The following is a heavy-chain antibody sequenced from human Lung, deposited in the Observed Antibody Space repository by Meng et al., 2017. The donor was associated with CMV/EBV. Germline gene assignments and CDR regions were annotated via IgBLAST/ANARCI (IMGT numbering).Heavy chain of an antibody. J-gene: IGHJ6*02. V-gene: IGHV4-59*01. CDR1: GGSISSYY. D-gene: IGHD2-2*01. Sequence: ESLKISCTVSGGSISSYYWSWIRQPPGKGLEWIGYIYYSGSTNYNPSLKSRVTISVDTSKNQFSLKLSSVTAADTAVYYCARDLGYCSSTSCYYYYGMDVWXQGTTVXVSS. CDR2: IYYSGST. CDR3: ARDLGYCSSTSCYYYYGMDV.